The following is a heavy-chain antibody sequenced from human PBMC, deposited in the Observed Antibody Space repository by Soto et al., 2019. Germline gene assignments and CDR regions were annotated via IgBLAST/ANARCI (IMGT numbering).Heavy chain of an antibody. Sequence: QVQLVQSGPELTNPGASVKVSCKASGYTFSTFGIAWVRQAPGQGLEWLGWISTDNGDTNYAHNLQDRITMTTDTSTSTAYMELRSLRCDDTATYYCARDWQNYGLPDYWGQGTLVTVSS. CDR1: GYTFSTFG. V-gene: IGHV1-18*01. D-gene: IGHD1-7*01. J-gene: IGHJ4*02. CDR2: ISTDNGDT. CDR3: ARDWQNYGLPDY.